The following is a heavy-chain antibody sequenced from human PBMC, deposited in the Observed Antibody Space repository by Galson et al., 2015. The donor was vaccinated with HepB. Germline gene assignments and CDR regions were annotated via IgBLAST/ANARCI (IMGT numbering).Heavy chain of an antibody. D-gene: IGHD2-15*01. CDR3: ARGQRGAAFCDH. J-gene: IGHJ4*02. CDR2: INSSSTTI. Sequence: SLRLSCAASGFIYSDYSMDWFRQAPGKGLEWISYINSSSTTIYYADSVKGRFTISRDNAKNSLYLQMNSLTDEDTAVYYCARGQRGAAFCDHWGQGTLVTVSS. CDR1: GFIYSDYS. V-gene: IGHV3-48*02.